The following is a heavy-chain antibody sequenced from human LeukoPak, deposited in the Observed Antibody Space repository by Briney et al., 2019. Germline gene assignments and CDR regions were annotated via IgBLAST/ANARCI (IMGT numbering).Heavy chain of an antibody. V-gene: IGHV4-59*01. D-gene: IGHD6-19*01. CDR2: IYYSGST. J-gene: IGHJ4*02. Sequence: SETLSLTCTVSGGSISSYYWSWIRQPPGKGLEWIGYIYYSGSTNYNPSLKSRVTISVDTSKNQFSLKLSSVTAADTAVYYCAGGTLSSGWYYFDHWGQGTLVTVSS. CDR1: GGSISSYY. CDR3: AGGTLSSGWYYFDH.